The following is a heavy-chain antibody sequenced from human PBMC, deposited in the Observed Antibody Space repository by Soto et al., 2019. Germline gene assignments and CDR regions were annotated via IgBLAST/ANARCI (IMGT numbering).Heavy chain of an antibody. Sequence: QVQLVQSGAEVQKPGSSVKVSCKASGGTFSSYAISWVRQAPGQGLEWMGGIIPIFGTANYAQKFLGRVTITEDEATSTAYMELSSLRSEDTAVYYCARDDRNDAYYYYGMDVWGQGTTVTVSS. CDR2: IIPIFGTA. CDR1: GGTFSSYA. CDR3: ARDDRNDAYYYYGMDV. J-gene: IGHJ6*02. V-gene: IGHV1-69*01. D-gene: IGHD1-1*01.